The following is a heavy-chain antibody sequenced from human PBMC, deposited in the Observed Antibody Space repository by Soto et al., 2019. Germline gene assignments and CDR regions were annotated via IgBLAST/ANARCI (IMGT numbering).Heavy chain of an antibody. CDR1: GFTFSNYE. CDR3: AKKVNSGSGSQFFDY. V-gene: IGHV3-48*03. D-gene: IGHD3-10*01. J-gene: IGHJ4*02. CDR2: ISSSGSTI. Sequence: GGSLILSCAASGFTFSNYEMNWVRQAPGKGLEWVSYISSSGSTIYYADSVKGRFTISRDNAKNTLFLQMNSLRAEDTAIYYCAKKVNSGSGSQFFDYWGQGTLVTVSS.